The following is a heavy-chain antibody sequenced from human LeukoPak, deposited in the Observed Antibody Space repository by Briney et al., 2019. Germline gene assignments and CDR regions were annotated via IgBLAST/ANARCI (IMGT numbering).Heavy chain of an antibody. CDR1: GFTFSSYA. CDR3: AKDSALVSGYYYPDAFGI. J-gene: IGHJ3*02. CDR2: ISGSGGST. D-gene: IGHD3-22*01. V-gene: IGHV3-23*01. Sequence: GGSLRLSCAASGFTFSSYAMSWVRQAPGKGLEWVSAISGSGGSTYYADSVKGRFTISRDNSKNTLYLQMNSLRAEDTAVYYCAKDSALVSGYYYPDAFGIWGQGTMVTVSS.